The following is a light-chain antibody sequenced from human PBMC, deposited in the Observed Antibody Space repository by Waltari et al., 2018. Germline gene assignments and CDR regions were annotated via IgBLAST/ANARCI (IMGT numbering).Light chain of an antibody. CDR2: WAT. CDR3: HQYHSIPYT. V-gene: IGKV4-1*01. Sequence: DNVMTQSPDSLAVSLGERATINCRSSQSVLHSSNNKNYLAWFQQKPGQPPKLLSYWATIRESGVPARFSGSGSGTDFTLSISSLQAEDVAVYYCHQYHSIPYTFGQGTKLEIK. CDR1: QSVLHSSNNKNY. J-gene: IGKJ2*01.